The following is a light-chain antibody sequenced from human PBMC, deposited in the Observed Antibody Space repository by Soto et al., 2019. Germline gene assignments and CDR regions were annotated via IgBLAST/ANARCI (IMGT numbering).Light chain of an antibody. J-gene: IGLJ1*01. V-gene: IGLV2-14*01. CDR2: DVS. CDR3: RSYTSSSTRGRV. Sequence: QSVLTQPASVSGSPGQSITISCTGTSSDVGGYNYVSWYQQHPGKAPKLMIYDVSNRPSGVSNRFSGSKSGNTASLTISGLQAEDEADYYCRSYTSSSTRGRVFGTGTKVTVL. CDR1: SSDVGGYNY.